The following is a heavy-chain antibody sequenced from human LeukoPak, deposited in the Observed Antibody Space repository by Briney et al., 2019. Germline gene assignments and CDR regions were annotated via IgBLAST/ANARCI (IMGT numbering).Heavy chain of an antibody. D-gene: IGHD3-22*01. Sequence: SETLSLTCTVSGGSIGSYYWNWIRQPPGKGLEWIGYVSYSGSTNYNPSLKSRVTMSVDKSKNQFSLKLSSVTAADTAVYFCARATSGYYFDFWDQGALVTVSS. CDR3: ARATSGYYFDF. V-gene: IGHV4-59*01. CDR1: GGSIGSYY. CDR2: VSYSGST. J-gene: IGHJ4*02.